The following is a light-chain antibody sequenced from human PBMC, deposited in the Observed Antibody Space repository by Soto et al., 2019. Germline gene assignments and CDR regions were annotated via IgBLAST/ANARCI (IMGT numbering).Light chain of an antibody. Sequence: IQMTQSPSSLSAATGDRVTITCLASQGISSYLAWYQQKPGKAPKLLIYAASTLQSGVPSRFRGSGSGTDFTITISCLQSEDFATYYCQQYYSYTRTFGQGTQVDIK. CDR2: AAS. CDR3: QQYYSYTRT. V-gene: IGKV1-8*01. J-gene: IGKJ1*01. CDR1: QGISSY.